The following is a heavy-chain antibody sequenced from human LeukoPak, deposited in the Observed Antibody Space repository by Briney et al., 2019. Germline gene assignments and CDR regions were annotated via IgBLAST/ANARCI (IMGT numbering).Heavy chain of an antibody. CDR3: AKDLRRRSYYDASDY. Sequence: GGSLRLSCAASGFTFSSYGMHWVRQAPGKGLEWVAVISYDGSNKYYADSVKGRFTISRDNSKNTLYLQMNSLRAEDTAVYYCAKDLRRRSYYDASDYWGQGTLVTVSS. D-gene: IGHD3-22*01. CDR1: GFTFSSYG. J-gene: IGHJ4*02. V-gene: IGHV3-30*18. CDR2: ISYDGSNK.